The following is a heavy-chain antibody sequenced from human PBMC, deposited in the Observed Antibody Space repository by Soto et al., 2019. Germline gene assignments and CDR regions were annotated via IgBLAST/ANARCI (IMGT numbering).Heavy chain of an antibody. D-gene: IGHD3-10*01. CDR2: INHSGST. V-gene: IGHV4-34*01. CDR1: GGSFSGYY. Sequence: PSETLSLTCAVYGGSFSGYYWSWIRQPPGKGLEWIREINHSGSTNYNPSLKSRVTISVDTSKNQFSLKLSSVTAADTAVYYCARGTAGWFSYYYYYGMDVWGQGTTVTVSS. CDR3: ARGTAGWFSYYYYYGMDV. J-gene: IGHJ6*02.